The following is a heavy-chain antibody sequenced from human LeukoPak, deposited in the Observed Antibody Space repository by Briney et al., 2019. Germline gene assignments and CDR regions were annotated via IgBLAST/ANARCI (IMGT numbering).Heavy chain of an antibody. J-gene: IGHJ4*02. CDR3: ARNFPSSGSYFDY. CDR2: INPNSGGT. Sequence: VKVSCKASGGAFSSYSISWVRQAPGQGLEWMGWINPNSGGTNYAQKFQGRVTMTRDTSISTACMELSRLRSDDTAVYYCARNFPSSGSYFDYWGQGTLVTVSS. CDR1: GGAFSSYS. V-gene: IGHV1-2*02. D-gene: IGHD3-10*01.